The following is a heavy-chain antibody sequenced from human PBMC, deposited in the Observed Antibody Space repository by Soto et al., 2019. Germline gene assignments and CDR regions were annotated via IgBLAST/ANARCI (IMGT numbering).Heavy chain of an antibody. CDR2: ISAYNGNT. V-gene: IGHV1-18*01. D-gene: IGHD6-19*01. J-gene: IGHJ6*02. CDR1: GYTFTSYG. CDR3: ARDGSGWYSDYYYGMDV. Sequence: QVQLVQSGAEVKKPGASVKVSCKASGYTFTSYGISWVRQAPGQGLEWMGWISAYNGNTNYAQKLQGRVTMTTDTSTSTAYMEPRSLRSDDTAVYYCARDGSGWYSDYYYGMDVWGQGTTVTVSS.